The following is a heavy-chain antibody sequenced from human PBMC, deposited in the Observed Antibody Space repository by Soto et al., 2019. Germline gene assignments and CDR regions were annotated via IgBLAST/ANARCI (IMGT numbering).Heavy chain of an antibody. V-gene: IGHV1-18*04. Sequence: QVQLVQSGADLKKPGASVQVSCKTSGYTFSNYAINWVRQAPGQVLEWMGWISSYNSYNVDTKYARMLQDRLTMTIDTSTATAYMELRSLRSDDTAVYYCARSELERGEVGYYGMDVWGQGTTVTVSS. CDR2: ISSYNSYNVDT. J-gene: IGHJ6*02. CDR3: ARSELERGEVGYYGMDV. CDR1: GYTFSNYA. D-gene: IGHD3-16*01.